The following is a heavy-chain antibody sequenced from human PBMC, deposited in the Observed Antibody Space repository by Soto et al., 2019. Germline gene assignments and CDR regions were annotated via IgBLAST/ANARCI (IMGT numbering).Heavy chain of an antibody. CDR1: VFKFNNYG. Sequence: VGSLRLSCDASVFKFNNYGMHCVRHSPGKGLEWVAVIWFDGSKQYYADSVEGRFTISRDNSKNTLFLQMNSLRAEDTAVYYCARTHAQFDTYYHMEVWRLGTTVTVSS. CDR2: IWFDGSKQ. J-gene: IGHJ6*02. V-gene: IGHV3-33*03. CDR3: ARTHAQFDTYYHMEV. D-gene: IGHD1-7*01.